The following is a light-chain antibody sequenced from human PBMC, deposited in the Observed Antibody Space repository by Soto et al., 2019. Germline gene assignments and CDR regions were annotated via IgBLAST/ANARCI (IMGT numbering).Light chain of an antibody. Sequence: ELTQPPSVSVSPGQTARITCSGDALPKQYAYWYRQKPGQAPVVVIYQDTERPSGIPERFSGSTSGTKVTLTISGVQAEDEADYYCQSTDITGSYVVFGGGTKVTVL. V-gene: IGLV3-25*02. J-gene: IGLJ2*01. CDR2: QDT. CDR1: ALPKQY. CDR3: QSTDITGSYVV.